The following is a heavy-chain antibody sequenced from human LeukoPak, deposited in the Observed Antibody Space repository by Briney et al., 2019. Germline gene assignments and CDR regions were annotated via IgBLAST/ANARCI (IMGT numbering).Heavy chain of an antibody. V-gene: IGHV3-7*01. J-gene: IGHJ4*02. CDR1: GFTFSNYW. CDR2: IKQDGGDE. CDR3: ARYGDNSGWYGSAYFDY. Sequence: GGFLRLSCSASGFTFSNYWVSWVRQAPGKGLGWVANIKQDGGDEVYVDSVKGRFTISRDNARNSLYLQMNSLRAEDTAVYYCARYGDNSGWYGSAYFDYWGQGTLVTVSS. D-gene: IGHD6-19*01.